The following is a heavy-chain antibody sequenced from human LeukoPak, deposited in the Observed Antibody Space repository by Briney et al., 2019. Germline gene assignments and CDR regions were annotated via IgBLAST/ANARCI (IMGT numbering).Heavy chain of an antibody. D-gene: IGHD3/OR15-3a*01. Sequence: SETLSLTCSVSGDSVTTYYWSWIRQATGKGLEWIGYVSHDGTTNYTPSLRSRVIMSVDTANNTISLRLTSVTAADTAIYYCARLDCYDVVGWYNHWGRGTQVTVS. CDR2: VSHDGTT. CDR1: GDSVTTYY. CDR3: ARLDCYDVVGWYNH. V-gene: IGHV4-59*08. J-gene: IGHJ5*02.